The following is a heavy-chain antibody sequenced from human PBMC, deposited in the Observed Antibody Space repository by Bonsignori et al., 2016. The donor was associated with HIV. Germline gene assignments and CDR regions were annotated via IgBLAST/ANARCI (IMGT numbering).Heavy chain of an antibody. CDR3: ARDLSGAQPYYYYMDV. V-gene: IGHV3-53*01. Sequence: VRQAPGKGLEWVSVIYSGGSTYYADSVKGRFTISRDNSKNTLYLQMNSLRAEDTAVYYCARDLSGAQPYYYYMDVWGKGTTVTVSS. CDR2: IYSGGST. J-gene: IGHJ6*03. D-gene: IGHD3-10*01.